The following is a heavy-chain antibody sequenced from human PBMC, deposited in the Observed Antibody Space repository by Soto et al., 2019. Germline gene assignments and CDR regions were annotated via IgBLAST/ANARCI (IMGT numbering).Heavy chain of an antibody. CDR2: ISAYNGNT. D-gene: IGHD6-19*01. V-gene: IGHV1-18*01. Sequence: QVQLVQSGAEVKKPGASVKVSCKASGYTFTSYGISWVRQAPGQGLEWMGWISAYNGNTNYAQKLQGRVTMTTDTSTSTAYMELRSLRSDDTAVYYCARDRGGKQWLAATAYYYGMDVWGQGTTVTVSS. J-gene: IGHJ6*02. CDR1: GYTFTSYG. CDR3: ARDRGGKQWLAATAYYYGMDV.